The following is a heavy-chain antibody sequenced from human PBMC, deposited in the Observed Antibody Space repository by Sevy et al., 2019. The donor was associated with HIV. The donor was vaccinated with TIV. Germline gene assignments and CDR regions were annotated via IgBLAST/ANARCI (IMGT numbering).Heavy chain of an antibody. J-gene: IGHJ3*02. D-gene: IGHD1-26*01. CDR1: GFGGSRSA. Sequence: GGSLRLSCAASGFGGSRSAMNWVRQAPGKGLEWVSAIYSGGTPYYADSVKGRFTISRDNSKNTLYLQMNSLSPEDTAVYYCARRLGAVDDAFDIWGQGTMVTVSS. CDR3: ARRLGAVDDAFDI. V-gene: IGHV3-53*01. CDR2: IYSGGTP.